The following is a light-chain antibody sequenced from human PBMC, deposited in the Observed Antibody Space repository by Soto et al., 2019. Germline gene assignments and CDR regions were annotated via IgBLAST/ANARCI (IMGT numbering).Light chain of an antibody. CDR2: GAS. CDR3: QQYYGAPLT. CDR1: QSVLSSANNKNY. V-gene: IGKV4-1*01. Sequence: DIVMTQSPDSLAVSLGERATINCKSSQSVLSSANNKNYLAWYQQKPGQPPKLLIYGASTRASGVPDRLCGNEYGTDFTLTISCLQAEDGAVYYCQQYYGAPLTFGGGTTVEIK. J-gene: IGKJ4*01.